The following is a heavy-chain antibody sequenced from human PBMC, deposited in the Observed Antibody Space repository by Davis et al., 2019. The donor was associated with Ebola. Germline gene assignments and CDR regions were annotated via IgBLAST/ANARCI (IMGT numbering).Heavy chain of an antibody. J-gene: IGHJ1*01. CDR2: ISSSSSYI. D-gene: IGHD6-13*01. V-gene: IGHV3-21*01. Sequence: GESLKISCETSGFIFRNYVMSWVRQAPGKGLEWVSSISSSSSYIYYADSVKGRFTISRDNAKNSLYLQMNSLRAEDTAVYYCMLAAAQHWGQGTLVTVSS. CDR1: GFIFRNYV. CDR3: MLAAAQH.